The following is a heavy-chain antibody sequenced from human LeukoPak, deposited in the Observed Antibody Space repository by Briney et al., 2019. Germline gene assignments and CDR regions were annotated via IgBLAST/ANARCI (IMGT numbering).Heavy chain of an antibody. J-gene: IGHJ4*02. D-gene: IGHD3-10*01. CDR3: ARDPYGSGSYTN. CDR2: INPNSGGT. CDR1: GYTFTGYY. Sequence: ASVKDSCKASGYTFTGYYMHWVRQAPGQGLEWMGWINPNSGGTNYAQKFQGRVTMTRDTSISTAYMELSRLRSDDTAVYYCARDPYGSGSYTNWGQGTLVTVSS. V-gene: IGHV1-2*02.